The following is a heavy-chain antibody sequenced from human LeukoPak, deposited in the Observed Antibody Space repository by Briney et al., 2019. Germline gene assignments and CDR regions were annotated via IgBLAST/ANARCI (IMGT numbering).Heavy chain of an antibody. CDR1: GGSFSGYY. Sequence: PSETLSLTCAVYGGSFSGYYWSWIRQPPGEGLEWIGYIYYSGSTNYNPSLKSRVTIPVDTSKNQFSLKLSSVTAADTAVYYCARDYGGTFDYWGQGTLVTVSS. CDR3: ARDYGGTFDY. V-gene: IGHV4-59*01. J-gene: IGHJ4*02. CDR2: IYYSGST. D-gene: IGHD4-23*01.